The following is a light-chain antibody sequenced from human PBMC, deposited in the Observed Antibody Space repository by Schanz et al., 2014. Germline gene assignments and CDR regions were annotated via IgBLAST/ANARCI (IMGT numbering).Light chain of an antibody. V-gene: IGLV2-23*02. CDR2: DVN. CDR3: SSYAGSSTVV. J-gene: IGLJ2*01. Sequence: QSALTQPASVSGSLGQSITISCTGTSSYNYVSWYQHHPGKAPKLIIYDVNNRPSGVSNRFSGSKSANTASLTISGLQAEDEAHYYCSSYAGSSTVVFGGGTKLTVL. CDR1: SSYNY.